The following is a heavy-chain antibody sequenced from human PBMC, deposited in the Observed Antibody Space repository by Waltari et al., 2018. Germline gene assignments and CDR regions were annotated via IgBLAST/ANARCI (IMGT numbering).Heavy chain of an antibody. V-gene: IGHV5-51*03. CDR3: ARLQGGQLLLYGMDV. D-gene: IGHD2-2*01. CDR2: IYPGDSDT. J-gene: IGHJ6*02. Sequence: EVQLVQSGAEVKKPGESLKISCKGSGYSFTSYWIGWVRQMPGKGLEWMGFIYPGDSDTRSSPSFQGQVTISADKSISTAYLQWSSLKASDTAMYYCARLQGGQLLLYGMDVWGQGTTVTVSS. CDR1: GYSFTSYW.